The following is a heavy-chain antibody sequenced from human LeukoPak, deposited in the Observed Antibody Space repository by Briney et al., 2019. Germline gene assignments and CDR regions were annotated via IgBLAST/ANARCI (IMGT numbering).Heavy chain of an antibody. V-gene: IGHV1-69*05. CDR2: IIPIFGTA. J-gene: IGHJ6*03. Sequence: SVKVSCKASGGTFSSYAISWVRQAPGQGLEWMGGIIPIFGTANYAQKFQSRVTITTDESTSTAYMELSSLRSEDTAVYYCARGTSPQDNSFSADYDYVWGSYRFYYYMDVWGKGTTVTVSS. D-gene: IGHD3-16*02. CDR1: GGTFSSYA. CDR3: ARGTSPQDNSFSADYDYVWGSYRFYYYMDV.